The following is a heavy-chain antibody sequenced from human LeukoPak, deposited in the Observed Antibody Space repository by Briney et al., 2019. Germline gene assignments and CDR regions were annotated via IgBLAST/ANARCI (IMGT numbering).Heavy chain of an antibody. V-gene: IGHV3-30-3*01. J-gene: IGHJ3*02. Sequence: QPGGSLRLSCAASGFTFSSYAMHWVRQAPGKGLEWVAVISYDGSNKYYADSVKGRFTISRDNSKNTLYLQMNSLRAEDTAVYYCARDIEEGNAFDIWGQGTMVTVSS. CDR3: ARDIEEGNAFDI. CDR1: GFTFSSYA. CDR2: ISYDGSNK.